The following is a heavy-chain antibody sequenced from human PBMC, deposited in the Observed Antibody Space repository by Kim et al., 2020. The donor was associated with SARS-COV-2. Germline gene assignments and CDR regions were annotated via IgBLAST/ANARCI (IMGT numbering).Heavy chain of an antibody. D-gene: IGHD3-10*01. CDR3: ARVDLRGVHGLDS. V-gene: IGHV3-74*03. Sequence: TYAGSVEVAFTSSRDNTKKTVFLQMDSLRAKDTAVYYCARVDLRGVHGLDSWGQGTLVTVSP. J-gene: IGHJ4*02.